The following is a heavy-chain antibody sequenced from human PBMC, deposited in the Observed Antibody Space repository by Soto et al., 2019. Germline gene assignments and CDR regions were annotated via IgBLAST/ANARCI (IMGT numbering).Heavy chain of an antibody. CDR1: GFSLSTSGLR. CDR3: ARTGRYSSSYFEY. J-gene: IGHJ4*02. Sequence: GPTLVNPTQTVTLTCTISGFSLSTSGLRVSWIRQSPGKALEWLARVDWDDDKLYTTSLQTRLTISKDTSKNHVVLTMTNMDPADTGTYFCARTGRYSSSYFEYWGQGILVTVSS. D-gene: IGHD4-4*01. V-gene: IGHV2-70*04. CDR2: VDWDDDK.